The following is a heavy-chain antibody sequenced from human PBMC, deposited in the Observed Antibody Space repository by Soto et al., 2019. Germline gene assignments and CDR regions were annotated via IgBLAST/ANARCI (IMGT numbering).Heavy chain of an antibody. CDR3: ARARSRDGYIDY. Sequence: ASVKVSCKASGYTFTSYDINCVRQATGQGLEWMGWMNPNIDNTDYAQKFQGRVTMTADKSTSTAYMELSSLRSEDTAVYYCARARSRDGYIDYWGQGTLVTVS. CDR1: GYTFTSYD. V-gene: IGHV1-8*01. CDR2: MNPNIDNT. J-gene: IGHJ4*02. D-gene: IGHD2-21*01.